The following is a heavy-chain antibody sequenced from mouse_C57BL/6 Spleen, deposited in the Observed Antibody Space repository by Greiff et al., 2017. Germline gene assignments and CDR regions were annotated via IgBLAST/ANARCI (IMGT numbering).Heavy chain of an antibody. CDR1: GYTFTSYW. J-gene: IGHJ2*01. CDR3: ARGYGSSSYYFDY. D-gene: IGHD1-1*01. V-gene: IGHV1-61*01. Sequence: QVQLQQPGAELVRPGSSVKLSCKASGYTFTSYWMDWVKQRPGQGLEWIGNIYPSDSETHYNQKFKDKATLTVDKSSSTAYMQLSSLTSEDSAVYYCARGYGSSSYYFDYWGQGTTRTVSS. CDR2: IYPSDSET.